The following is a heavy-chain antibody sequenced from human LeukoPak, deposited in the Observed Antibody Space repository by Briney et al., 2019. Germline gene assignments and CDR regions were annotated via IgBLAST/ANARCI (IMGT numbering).Heavy chain of an antibody. D-gene: IGHD1-1*01. CDR2: IYHSGST. CDR3: ASRWTNRNDPLRH. V-gene: IGHV4-39*07. Sequence: SETLSLTCTVSGGSISSGDYYWGWIRQPPGKGLEWIGSIYHSGSTYYNPSLKSRVTISVDTSKNQFSLKLSSVTAADTAVYYCASRWTNRNDPLRHWGQGTLVTVSS. J-gene: IGHJ4*02. CDR1: GGSISSGDYY.